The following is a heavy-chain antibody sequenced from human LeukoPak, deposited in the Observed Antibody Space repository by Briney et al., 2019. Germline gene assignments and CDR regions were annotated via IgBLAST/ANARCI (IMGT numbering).Heavy chain of an antibody. CDR3: AGSADYYYYYGMDV. V-gene: IGHV4-34*01. CDR1: GGSFSGYY. CDR2: INHSGST. Sequence: SETLSLTCAVYGGSFSGYYWSWLRQPPGKGLEWVGEINHSGSTNYNPSLKSGVTISVDTSKNQFSLKLSSVTAADTAVYYCAGSADYYYYYGMDVWGQGTTVTVSS. J-gene: IGHJ6*02.